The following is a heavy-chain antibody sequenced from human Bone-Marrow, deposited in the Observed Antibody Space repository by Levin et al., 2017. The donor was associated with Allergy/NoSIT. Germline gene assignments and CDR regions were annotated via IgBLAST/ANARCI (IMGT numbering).Heavy chain of an antibody. CDR3: ARAISPAVVPAAPTLERTRSPFDP. V-gene: IGHV1-46*01. Sequence: GESLKISCKASGYTFTSYYMHWVRQAPGQGLEWMGIINPSGGSTSYAQKFQGRVTMTRDTSTSTVYMELSSLRSEDTAVYYCARAISPAVVPAAPTLERTRSPFDPWGQGTLVTVSS. CDR1: GYTFTSYY. CDR2: INPSGGST. D-gene: IGHD2-2*01. J-gene: IGHJ5*02.